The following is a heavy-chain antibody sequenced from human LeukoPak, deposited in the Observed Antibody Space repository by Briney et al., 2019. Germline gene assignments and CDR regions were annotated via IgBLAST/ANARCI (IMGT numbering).Heavy chain of an antibody. D-gene: IGHD2-2*01. Sequence: PGGSLRLSCAASGFTFRNAWMSWVRQAPGKGLEWVGRIKSKTDGGTTDYAAPVKGRFTISRDDSKNTLYLQMNSLKTEDTAVYYCTTDLIIMCSSTSCYGNYWGQGTLVTLSS. J-gene: IGHJ4*02. CDR2: IKSKTDGGTT. CDR1: GFTFRNAW. CDR3: TTDLIIMCSSTSCYGNY. V-gene: IGHV3-15*01.